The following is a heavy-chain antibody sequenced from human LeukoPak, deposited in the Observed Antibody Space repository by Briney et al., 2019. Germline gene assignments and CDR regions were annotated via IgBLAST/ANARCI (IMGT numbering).Heavy chain of an antibody. CDR2: IYYRGDT. J-gene: IGHJ4*02. V-gene: IGHV4-39*01. Sequence: SETLSLTCTVSGGLITTTTCYWGWIRQSPGKGLEWIASIYYRGDTYYNASLESRVSISIDTSKNQFSLKLNSMNAADTAVYFCARQPVVNRGVVASNFDSWGQGTLVTVSA. CDR3: ARQPVVNRGVVASNFDS. D-gene: IGHD2-15*01. CDR1: GGLITTTTCY.